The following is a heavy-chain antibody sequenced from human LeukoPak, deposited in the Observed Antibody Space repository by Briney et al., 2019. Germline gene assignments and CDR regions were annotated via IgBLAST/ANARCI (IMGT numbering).Heavy chain of an antibody. Sequence: ASVKVSCKASGYTFTSYDINWVRQATGQGLEWMGWMNPNSGNTGYAQKFQGRVTITRNTSISTAYMELSSLRSEDTAVYYCARALGRYDFWSGYYTRTYYFDYWGQGTLVTVSS. CDR1: GYTFTSYD. D-gene: IGHD3-3*01. CDR2: MNPNSGNT. J-gene: IGHJ4*02. CDR3: ARALGRYDFWSGYYTRTYYFDY. V-gene: IGHV1-8*01.